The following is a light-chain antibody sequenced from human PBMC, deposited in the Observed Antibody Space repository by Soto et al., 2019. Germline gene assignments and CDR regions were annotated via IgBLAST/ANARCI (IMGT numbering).Light chain of an antibody. J-gene: IGLJ1*01. CDR2: DVN. CDR1: SSDVGAYNY. CDR3: NSYTSSKTSV. V-gene: IGLV2-14*03. Sequence: HSVLTQTASVYGSPGQSITISCTGTSSDVGAYNYVSWYQHHPGKAPKLMIFDVNNRPSGVSDRFSGSKSGNTASLTISGLQAEDEADYYCNSYTSSKTSVFGSGTKVTV.